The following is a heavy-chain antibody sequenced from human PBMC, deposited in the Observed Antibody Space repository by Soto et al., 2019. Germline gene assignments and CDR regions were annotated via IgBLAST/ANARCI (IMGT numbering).Heavy chain of an antibody. D-gene: IGHD3-3*01. CDR1: GGSISTDSYN. Sequence: QLQLQESGPGLVKPSETLSLTCSVSGGSISTDSYNWDWIRQSPGKGLEWIGTIYYDGTPSYNPSQRSQVTISVDTSRNHFSLKVKSVTAADTAMYYCARLFGNAFDVWGQGTMVKVSS. V-gene: IGHV4-39*02. CDR2: IYYDGTP. J-gene: IGHJ3*01. CDR3: ARLFGNAFDV.